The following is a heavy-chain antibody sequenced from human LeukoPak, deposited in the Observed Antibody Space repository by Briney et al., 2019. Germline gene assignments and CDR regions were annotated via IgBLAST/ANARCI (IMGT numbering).Heavy chain of an antibody. CDR1: GFTFSSYA. CDR3: ATDYADYYGSGSYYPFDY. D-gene: IGHD3-10*01. Sequence: GGSLRLSCAASGFTFSSYAMHWVRQAPGKGLEWVAVISYDGSNKYYADSVKGRFTISRDNSKNTLYLQMNSLRAEDTAVYYCATDYADYYGSGSYYPFDYWGQGTLVTVSS. J-gene: IGHJ4*02. V-gene: IGHV3-30*04. CDR2: ISYDGSNK.